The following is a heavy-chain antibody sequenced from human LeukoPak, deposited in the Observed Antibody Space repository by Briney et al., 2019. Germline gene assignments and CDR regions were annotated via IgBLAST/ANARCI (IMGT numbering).Heavy chain of an antibody. CDR1: GFTINIYA. D-gene: IGHD4-17*01. J-gene: IGHJ3*01. CDR3: AKDPNGDYVGAFDG. Sequence: PGGSLRLSCAPSGFTINIYAMTWARQAPGKGLEWVSSITVNGGGISYADSVKGRFTISRDNSKNTLYLQMSSLRAEDTAVYYCAKDPNGDYVGAFDGWDQGTRVTVSS. V-gene: IGHV3-23*01. CDR2: ITVNGGGI.